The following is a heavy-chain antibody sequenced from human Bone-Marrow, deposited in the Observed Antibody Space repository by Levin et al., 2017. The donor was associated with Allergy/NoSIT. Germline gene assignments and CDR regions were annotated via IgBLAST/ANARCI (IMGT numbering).Heavy chain of an antibody. CDR3: ARDTPGTHSGWPPFHY. V-gene: IGHV3-20*01. CDR2: INNNGARV. D-gene: IGHD6-19*01. Sequence: GESLKISCAASGFTFADLGMSWVRQAPGKGLEWVSAINNNGARVGYADSVKGRFTISRDNAQNSLYLQMNSLRDEDTALYRCARDTPGTHSGWPPFHYWGQGILVTVSS. CDR1: GFTFADLG. J-gene: IGHJ4*02.